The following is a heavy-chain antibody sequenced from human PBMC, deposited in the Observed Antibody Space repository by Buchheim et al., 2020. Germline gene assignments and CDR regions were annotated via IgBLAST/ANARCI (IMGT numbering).Heavy chain of an antibody. CDR3: ASPVGQYYFDY. CDR2: IYYSGNT. CDR1: GCSISSSSYY. V-gene: IGHV4-39*07. J-gene: IGHJ4*02. Sequence: QLQLQESGPGLVKPSETLSLTCTVSGCSISSSSYYWGWIRQPPGKGLEWIGTIYYSGNTYHNPSLKSRVTISVDTSKNQFFLRLSSGTAADTAVYYCASPVGQYYFDYWGQGTL. D-gene: IGHD4-23*01.